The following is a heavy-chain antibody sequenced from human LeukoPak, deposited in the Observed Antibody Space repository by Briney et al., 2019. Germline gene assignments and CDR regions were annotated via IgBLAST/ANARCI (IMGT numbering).Heavy chain of an antibody. CDR2: IWYDGSNK. CDR3: ARDPLGYCSGGSCYYYYMDV. D-gene: IGHD2-15*01. V-gene: IGHV3-33*01. J-gene: IGHJ6*03. Sequence: PGGSLRLSCAASGFTFSSYGMHWVRQAPGKGLEGVAVIWYDGSNKYYADSVEGRFTISRDNSKNTLYLQMNSLRAEDTVVYYCARDPLGYCSGGSCYYYYMDVWGKGTTVTVSS. CDR1: GFTFSSYG.